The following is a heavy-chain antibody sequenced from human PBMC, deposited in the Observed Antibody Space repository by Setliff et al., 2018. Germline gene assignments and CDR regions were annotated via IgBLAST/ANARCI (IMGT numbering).Heavy chain of an antibody. CDR1: GYTFTSFG. CDR3: ARSPPNRGVGQGHYMDV. CDR2: ISPNXXXX. Sequence: ASVKVSCKASGYTFTSFGISWVRRAPGQGLEWIGWISPNXXXXXYAQKLQDRVTMTIDTSTRTAYVEVRSLRSDDTAVYYCARSPPNRGVGQGHYMDVWGKGTTVTVSS. J-gene: IGHJ6*03. D-gene: IGHD1-26*01. V-gene: IGHV1-18*01.